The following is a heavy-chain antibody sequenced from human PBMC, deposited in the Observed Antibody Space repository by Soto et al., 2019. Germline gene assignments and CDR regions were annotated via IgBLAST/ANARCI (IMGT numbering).Heavy chain of an antibody. V-gene: IGHV4-31*03. CDR3: ASWDDSSGYPERYFDL. D-gene: IGHD3-22*01. Sequence: QVQLQESGPGLVKPSQTLSLTCTVSGGSISSGGYYWSWIRQHPGKGLEWIGYIYYSGSTYYNPSLKSRVTISVDTSKNQFSLKLSSVTAADTAVYYCASWDDSSGYPERYFDLWGRGTLVTVSS. CDR1: GGSISSGGYY. J-gene: IGHJ2*01. CDR2: IYYSGST.